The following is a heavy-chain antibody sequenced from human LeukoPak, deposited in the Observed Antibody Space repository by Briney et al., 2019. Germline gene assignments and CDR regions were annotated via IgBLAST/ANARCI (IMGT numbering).Heavy chain of an antibody. CDR1: GASINSYF. J-gene: IGHJ5*02. D-gene: IGHD1-26*01. V-gene: IGHV4-59*01. CDR3: AKDWELGS. CDR2: TYSSGST. Sequence: KPSETLSLTCSVSGASINSYFWNWIRQPPGKGLEWIGNTYSSGSTNYNPSLKSRVTISLDTSKNQFSLKMSSVTAADTAVYYCAKDWELGSWGQGTLVTVSS.